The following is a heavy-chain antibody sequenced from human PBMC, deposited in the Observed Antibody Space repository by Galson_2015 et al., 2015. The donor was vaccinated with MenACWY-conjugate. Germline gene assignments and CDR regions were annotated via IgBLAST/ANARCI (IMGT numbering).Heavy chain of an antibody. J-gene: IGHJ3*02. V-gene: IGHV3-74*01. CDR2: INSDGSST. D-gene: IGHD6-19*01. Sequence: SLRLSCAASGFTFSSYWMHWVRQAPGKGLVWVSRINSDGSSTSYADSVKGRFTISRDNAKNTLYLQMNSLRAEDTAVYYCARVVPIAVADNAFDIWGRGTMVTVSS. CDR3: ARVVPIAVADNAFDI. CDR1: GFTFSSYW.